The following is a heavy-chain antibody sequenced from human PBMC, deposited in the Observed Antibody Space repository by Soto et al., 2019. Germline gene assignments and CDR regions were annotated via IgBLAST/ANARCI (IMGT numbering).Heavy chain of an antibody. CDR3: ARDSGGDVLLWFGESKFGY. J-gene: IGHJ4*02. D-gene: IGHD3-10*01. CDR1: GFTFSSYG. CDR2: IWYDGSNK. Sequence: SLRLSCAASGFTFSSYGMHWVRQAPGKGLEWVAVIWYDGSNKYYADSVKGRFTISRDNSKNTLYLQMNSLRAEDTAVYYCARDSGGDVLLWFGESKFGYWGQGTLVTVSS. V-gene: IGHV3-33*01.